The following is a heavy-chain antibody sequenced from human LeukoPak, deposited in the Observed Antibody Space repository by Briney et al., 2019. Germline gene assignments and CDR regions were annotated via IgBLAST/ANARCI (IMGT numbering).Heavy chain of an antibody. CDR1: GFTVSSNY. Sequence: GGSLRLSCAASGFTVSSNYMSWVRQAPGKGLEWVSVIYSGGSTYYADSVKGRLTISRHNSKNTLYLQMNSLRAEDKAVYYCARGPHCSSTSCYSLYYYGMDVWGQGTTVTVSS. D-gene: IGHD2-2*02. J-gene: IGHJ6*02. CDR3: ARGPHCSSTSCYSLYYYGMDV. CDR2: IYSGGST. V-gene: IGHV3-53*04.